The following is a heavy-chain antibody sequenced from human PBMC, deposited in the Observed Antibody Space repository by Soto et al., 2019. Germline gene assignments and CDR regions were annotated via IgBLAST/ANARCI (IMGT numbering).Heavy chain of an antibody. CDR3: ARGDDFAGNDYFDY. D-gene: IGHD3-16*01. Sequence: QLQLQESGPGLVKPSETLSLTCTVSGGSISSGFYYWGWIRQPPGKGLESIGSQYYAGSTYYNPSLKSRVTILVDTSKNQFSLKLSSVTAADTAVYFCARGDDFAGNDYFDYWGQGTLVTVSS. J-gene: IGHJ4*02. V-gene: IGHV4-39*01. CDR1: GGSISSGFYY. CDR2: QYYAGST.